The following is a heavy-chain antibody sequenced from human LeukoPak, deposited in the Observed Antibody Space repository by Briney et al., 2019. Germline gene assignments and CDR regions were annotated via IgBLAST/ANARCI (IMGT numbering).Heavy chain of an antibody. CDR2: ISGNSGKT. CDR1: GYTFTTYG. CDR3: ARNAGSYFEFAP. J-gene: IGHJ5*02. Sequence: ASVKVSCTTSGYTFTTYGLSWVRQAPGQGLEWMGWISGNSGKTHSAQKFQDRVTLTTDTSSTTAFMELRSLRSDDTAMYYCARNAGSYFEFAPWGQGTLVTVSS. D-gene: IGHD1-26*01. V-gene: IGHV1-18*01.